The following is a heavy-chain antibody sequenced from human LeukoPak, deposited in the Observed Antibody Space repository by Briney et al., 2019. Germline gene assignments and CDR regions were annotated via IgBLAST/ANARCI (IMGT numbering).Heavy chain of an antibody. D-gene: IGHD1-26*01. Sequence: SETLSLTCTVSGGSINSYYWSWIRQPPGKRLEWIGYIYYSGSTIYNPSLKSRVTMSVDTSKNHFSLKLSSVTAADTAVYYCARSPATLNFVYWGQGTLVTVSS. CDR3: ARSPATLNFVY. CDR2: IYYSGST. CDR1: GGSINSYY. J-gene: IGHJ4*02. V-gene: IGHV4-59*01.